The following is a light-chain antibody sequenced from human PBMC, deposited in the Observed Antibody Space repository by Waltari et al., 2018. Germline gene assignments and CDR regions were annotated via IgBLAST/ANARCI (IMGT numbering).Light chain of an antibody. Sequence: QSALTQPRSVSGSPGQSVTISCTGTSSDVGGYNYVSRYQQHPGKAPKLMIYDVSKRPSGVPDRFSGSKSGNTASLTISGLQAEDEADYYCCSYAGSYTLWVFGGGTKLTVL. J-gene: IGLJ3*02. V-gene: IGLV2-11*01. CDR3: CSYAGSYTLWV. CDR2: DVS. CDR1: SSDVGGYNY.